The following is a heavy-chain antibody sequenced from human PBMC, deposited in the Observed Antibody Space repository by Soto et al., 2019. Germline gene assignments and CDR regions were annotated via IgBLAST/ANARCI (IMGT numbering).Heavy chain of an antibody. Sequence: QVQLQESGPGLVKPSQTLSLTCSVSGGSISSGDYYWTWMRQPPGKGLEWIGHIYYSGSTYYNPSLESRVTISMDASKKQFSLKLNSVTAADTAVYYCARAPEHSANWNAYYFDYWGQGTLVTVSS. J-gene: IGHJ4*02. CDR2: IYYSGST. CDR1: GGSISSGDYY. CDR3: ARAPEHSANWNAYYFDY. V-gene: IGHV4-30-4*01. D-gene: IGHD1-1*01.